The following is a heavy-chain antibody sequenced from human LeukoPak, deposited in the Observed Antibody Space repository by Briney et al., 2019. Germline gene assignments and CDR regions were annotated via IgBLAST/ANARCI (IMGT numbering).Heavy chain of an antibody. CDR2: IYTSGST. J-gene: IGHJ3*02. Sequence: SGTLSLTCTVSGGSISSYYWNWIRQPAGKGLEWIGHIYTSGSTNYNPSLKSRVTMSVDTSKKQFSLKLTSVTAADTAVYYCARDRGYGDYFDAFDIWGQGTMVTVSS. V-gene: IGHV4-4*07. CDR3: ARDRGYGDYFDAFDI. CDR1: GGSISSYY. D-gene: IGHD4-17*01.